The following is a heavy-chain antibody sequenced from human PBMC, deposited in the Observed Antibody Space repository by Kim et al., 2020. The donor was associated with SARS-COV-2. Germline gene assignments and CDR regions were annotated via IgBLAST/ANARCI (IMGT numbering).Heavy chain of an antibody. D-gene: IGHD3-10*01. V-gene: IGHV4-59*13. J-gene: IGHJ4*02. CDR1: GGSITSYY. CDR3: ARGGGAWAEDY. Sequence: SETLSLTCSVSGGSITSYYWSWIRQSPGKGLEWIGCIFHSGTTYYNPSLKSRVTISVDTSKNQFSLNLNSVTAADTAIYYCARGGGAWAEDYWGQGTLVTVSS. CDR2: IFHSGTT.